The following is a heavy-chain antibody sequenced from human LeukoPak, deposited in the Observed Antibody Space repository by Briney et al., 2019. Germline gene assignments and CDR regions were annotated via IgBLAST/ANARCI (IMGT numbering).Heavy chain of an antibody. CDR3: ASHGSPKLIASSGHPPLGWFDP. CDR1: GGTFSSYA. CDR2: IIPISGTP. V-gene: IGHV1-69*05. Sequence: SVKVSCKASGGTFSSYAISWVRQAPGQGLDWMGGIIPISGTPNYAQKFQGRVTITTDESTSTAYMELSSLRSEDTPVYYCASHGSPKLIASSGHPPLGWFDPWGQGTLVTVSS. D-gene: IGHD6-13*01. J-gene: IGHJ5*02.